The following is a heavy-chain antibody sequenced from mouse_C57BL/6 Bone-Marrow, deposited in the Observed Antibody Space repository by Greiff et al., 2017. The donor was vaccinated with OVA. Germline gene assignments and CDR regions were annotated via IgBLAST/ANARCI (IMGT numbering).Heavy chain of an antibody. CDR3: HLGDSSGYYFDY. CDR1: GFNIKDDY. Sequence: VQLQQSGAELVRPGASVKLSCTASGFNIKDDYMPWVKQRPEQGLEWIGWIDPDNGDTEYASKFQGKATITADTSSNTAYLQLSSLTSEDTAGDDCHLGDSSGYYFDYWGQGTTLTVSS. CDR2: IDPDNGDT. V-gene: IGHV14-4*01. D-gene: IGHD2-12*01. J-gene: IGHJ2*01.